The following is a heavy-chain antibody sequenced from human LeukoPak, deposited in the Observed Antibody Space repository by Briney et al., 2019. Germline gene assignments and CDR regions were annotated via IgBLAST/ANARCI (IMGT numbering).Heavy chain of an antibody. CDR3: ARGWDVVVVAAATVGAFDI. V-gene: IGHV4-39*01. J-gene: IGHJ3*02. CDR1: GGSISSNTYY. D-gene: IGHD2-15*01. Sequence: SETLSLTCIVSGGSISSNTYYWGWIRQPPGKGLEWIGSMYYSGITYYNPSLKSRVTISADTSKNQFSLRLYSMTAADTAVYYCARGWDVVVVAAATVGAFDIWGQGTRVTVSS. CDR2: MYYSGIT.